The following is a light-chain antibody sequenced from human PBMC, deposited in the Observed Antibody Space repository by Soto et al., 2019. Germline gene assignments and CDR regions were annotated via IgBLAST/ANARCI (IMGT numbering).Light chain of an antibody. Sequence: QSVLTQPPSVSGSPGQSVTISCTGTSSDVGSYDRVSWYHQPPVIAPKLMIYELSNRPSGVPDRFSGSKSGNTASLTISGLQAEDEADYLCSLNTGTSTYVCGNGTKVTV. CDR2: ELS. V-gene: IGLV2-18*01. CDR3: SLNTGTSTYV. J-gene: IGLJ1*01. CDR1: SSDVGSYDR.